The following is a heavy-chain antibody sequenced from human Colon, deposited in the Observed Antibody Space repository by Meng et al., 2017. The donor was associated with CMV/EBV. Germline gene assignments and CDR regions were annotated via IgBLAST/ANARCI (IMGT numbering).Heavy chain of an antibody. CDR1: GFTFSSYA. J-gene: IGHJ6*02. D-gene: IGHD3-3*01. CDR2: ISGSGGST. V-gene: IGHV3-23*01. Sequence: GESLKISCAASGFTFSSYAMSWVRQAPGKGLEWVSAISGSGGSTYYADSVKGRFTISRDNSKNTLYLQMNSLRAEDTAVYYCANPRSGYFWSGQRLNYYYYGMDFWGQGTTVTVSS. CDR3: ANPRSGYFWSGQRLNYYYYGMDF.